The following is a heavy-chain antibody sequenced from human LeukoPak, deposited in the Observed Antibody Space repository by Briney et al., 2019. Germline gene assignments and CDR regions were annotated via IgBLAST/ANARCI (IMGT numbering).Heavy chain of an antibody. CDR1: RFSFSSYA. CDR2: ISYDGSNK. V-gene: IGHV3-30*04. CDR3: ARENIVVVPAAMGVDYYYMDV. D-gene: IGHD2-2*01. J-gene: IGHJ6*03. Sequence: GRSLRLSCAASRFSFSSYAMHWVRQAPGKGLEWVAVISYDGSNKYYADSAKGRFTISRDNSKNTLYLQMNSLRAEDTAVYYCARENIVVVPAAMGVDYYYMDVWGKGTTVTVSS.